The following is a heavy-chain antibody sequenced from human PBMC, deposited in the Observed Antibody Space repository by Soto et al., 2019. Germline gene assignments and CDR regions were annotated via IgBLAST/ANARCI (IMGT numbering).Heavy chain of an antibody. D-gene: IGHD6-6*01. Sequence: DSLKGRFTVSRDNAKNSLYLQMNSLRAEDTALYYCARSLAEVASHDDWFDSWGPGTLVTLSS. CDR3: ARSLAEVASHDDWFDS. V-gene: IGHV3-48*03. J-gene: IGHJ5*01.